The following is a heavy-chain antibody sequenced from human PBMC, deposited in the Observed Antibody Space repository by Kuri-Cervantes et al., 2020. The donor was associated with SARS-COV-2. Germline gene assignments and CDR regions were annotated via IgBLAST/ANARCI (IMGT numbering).Heavy chain of an antibody. CDR1: GFTFSDYY. J-gene: IGHJ4*02. CDR2: ISSSGSTI. D-gene: IGHD3-10*01. V-gene: IGHV3-11*04. CDR3: ARIGPTFGDLLDPFDY. Sequence: GGSLRLSCAASGFTFSDYYMSWIRQAPGKGLEWVSYISSSGSTIYYADSVKGRFTISRDNAKNSLYLQMNSLRAEDTAVYYCARIGPTFGDLLDPFDYWGQATLVTVSS.